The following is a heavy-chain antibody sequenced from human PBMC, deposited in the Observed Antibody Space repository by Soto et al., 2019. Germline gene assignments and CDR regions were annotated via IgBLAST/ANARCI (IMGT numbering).Heavy chain of an antibody. D-gene: IGHD3-22*01. CDR2: ISGGGGNA. CDR1: GFTFSTYA. Sequence: EVQLLESRGGLVQPGGSLRLSCAASGFTFSTYAMSWVRQAPGKGLEWVSAISGGGGNAYYADSVKGRFTISRDNSKNKLYLQMSSLRAEDTAVYYCAKDSLPYYYDSSGHYSDYWGQGTLVTVSS. V-gene: IGHV3-23*01. J-gene: IGHJ4*02. CDR3: AKDSLPYYYDSSGHYSDY.